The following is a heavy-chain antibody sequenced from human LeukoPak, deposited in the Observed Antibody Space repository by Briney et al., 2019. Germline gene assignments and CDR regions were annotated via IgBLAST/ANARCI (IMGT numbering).Heavy chain of an antibody. CDR2: INWKGDSI. D-gene: IGHD4-17*01. CDR1: GFTFSSYW. V-gene: IGHV3-9*01. J-gene: IGHJ4*02. Sequence: GGSLRLSCAASGFTFSSYWMHWVRQAPGKGLEYVSGINWKGDSIGYADSVKGRFTISRDNAKNSLYLQMNNLGVEDTALYYCAKDAYSGYGDFDYWGQGTLVTVSS. CDR3: AKDAYSGYGDFDY.